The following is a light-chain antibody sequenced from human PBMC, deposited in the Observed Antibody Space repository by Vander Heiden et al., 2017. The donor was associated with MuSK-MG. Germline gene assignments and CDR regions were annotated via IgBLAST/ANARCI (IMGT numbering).Light chain of an antibody. CDR1: QSISTY. J-gene: IGKJ4*01. V-gene: IGKV1-39*01. CDR2: AAS. Sequence: DIQMTQSPSSLSASVEDRVTITCRSSQSISTYLNWYQQKPGKAPKLLIYAASSLQSGVPSRFSGSGSGTDFTLTINRLQPEDFATYYCQQSDSNPLTFGGGTKVEIK. CDR3: QQSDSNPLT.